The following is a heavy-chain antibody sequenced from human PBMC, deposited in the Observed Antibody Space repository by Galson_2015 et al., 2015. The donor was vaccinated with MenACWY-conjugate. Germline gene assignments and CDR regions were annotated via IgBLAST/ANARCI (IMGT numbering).Heavy chain of an antibody. CDR2: IDPSDSYT. V-gene: IGHV5-10-1*01. Sequence: MGRIDPSDSYTNYSPSFQGHVTISADKSISTAYLQWSSLKASDTAMYYCARGGIQIDYWGQGTLVTVSS. CDR3: ARGGIQIDY. J-gene: IGHJ4*02. D-gene: IGHD5-18*01.